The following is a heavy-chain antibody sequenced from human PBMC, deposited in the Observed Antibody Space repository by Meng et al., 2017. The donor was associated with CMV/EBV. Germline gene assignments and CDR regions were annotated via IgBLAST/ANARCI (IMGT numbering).Heavy chain of an antibody. CDR1: GDSVSRNSAA. CDR2: TYYRSKWYN. D-gene: IGHD6-13*01. Sequence: PLEASAPVLCTPSQTLSLTWAISGDSVSRNSAAWSWIRQAPSRGLEWLGRTYYRSKWYNDYAVSVKSRIPINPAPSQNQFSLQLNSVTPEDTAVYYCSRDPHSSSWYGWFDPWGQGTLVTVSS. CDR3: SRDPHSSSWYGWFDP. J-gene: IGHJ5*02. V-gene: IGHV6-1*01.